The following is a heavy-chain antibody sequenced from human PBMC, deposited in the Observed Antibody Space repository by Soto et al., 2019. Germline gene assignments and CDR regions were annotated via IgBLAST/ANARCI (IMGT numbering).Heavy chain of an antibody. CDR3: GRVLPPPPARFSGEGGGYNYCTLDV. V-gene: IGHV4-31*03. CDR2: IYHSGTT. Sequence: SETLSLTCSVSPVSIRSVRHYWSWIRQHPGKGLEWIGNIYHSGTTYYNPSLKSRVTMSVDTSKNQFSLCLTSVTAADTAVYFWGRVLPPPPARFSGEGGGYNYCTLDVWGQGTRV. CDR1: PVSIRSVRHY. D-gene: IGHD3-10*01. J-gene: IGHJ6*02.